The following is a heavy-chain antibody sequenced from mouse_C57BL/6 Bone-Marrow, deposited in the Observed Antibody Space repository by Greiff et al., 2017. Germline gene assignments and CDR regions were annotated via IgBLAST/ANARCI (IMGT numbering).Heavy chain of an antibody. D-gene: IGHD2-1*01. CDR2: ISYSGST. CDR1: GDSITSGY. J-gene: IGHJ1*01. CDR3: ARLDGNYRYFDV. V-gene: IGHV3-8*02. Sequence: EVKLVESGPSLVKPSQTLSLTCSVTGDSITSGYWNWIRKFPGNKLEYMGYISYSGSTNYNPSLKSRISITRDTAKNQYYLQLNSVTTEDTATYYCARLDGNYRYFDVWGAGTTVTVSS.